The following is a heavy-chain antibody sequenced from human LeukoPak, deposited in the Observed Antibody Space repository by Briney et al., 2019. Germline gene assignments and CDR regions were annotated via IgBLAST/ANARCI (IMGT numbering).Heavy chain of an antibody. V-gene: IGHV3-21*01. D-gene: IGHD3-9*01. CDR1: GFTFSSHF. Sequence: PGGSLRLSCAASGFTFSSHFMNWVRQAPGRGLEWVSSIGSRGNFIYYADSVKGRFTISRDNAKNSLFLQMNSLRAEDTAVYFCARERYSTIDNDSLDMWGQGTMVTVSS. CDR3: ARERYSTIDNDSLDM. CDR2: IGSRGNFI. J-gene: IGHJ3*02.